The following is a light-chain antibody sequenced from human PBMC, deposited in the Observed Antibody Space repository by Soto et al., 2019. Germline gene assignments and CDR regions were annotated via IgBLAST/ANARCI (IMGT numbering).Light chain of an antibody. J-gene: IGKJ2*01. CDR3: QQYYSTPYT. CDR2: WAS. CDR1: QSVLYSSNNKNY. V-gene: IGKV4-1*01. Sequence: DIVMTQSPDSLAVSLGERATINCKSSQSVLYSSNNKNYLAWYQQKPGQPPKLLIYWASTRESGVPDRFSGSGSGPDFTLTISSQQAEDVAVYYCQQYYSTPYTFGQGTKLEIK.